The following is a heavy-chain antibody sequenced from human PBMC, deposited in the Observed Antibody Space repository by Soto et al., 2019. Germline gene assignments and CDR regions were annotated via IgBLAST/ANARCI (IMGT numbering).Heavy chain of an antibody. J-gene: IGHJ6*02. Sequence: GGSLRLSCAASGFTFSSYWMHWVRQAPGKGLVWVSRINSDGSSTSYADSVKGRFTISRDNAKNTLYLQMNSLRAEDTAVYYCASHYYDSSGCFPPPPYYYGMDVWGQGTTVTVSS. CDR2: INSDGSST. D-gene: IGHD3-22*01. V-gene: IGHV3-74*01. CDR1: GFTFSSYW. CDR3: ASHYYDSSGCFPPPPYYYGMDV.